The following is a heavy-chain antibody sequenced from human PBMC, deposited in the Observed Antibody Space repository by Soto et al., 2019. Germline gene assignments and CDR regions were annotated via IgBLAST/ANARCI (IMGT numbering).Heavy chain of an antibody. J-gene: IGHJ4*02. V-gene: IGHV1-69*13. D-gene: IGHD3-22*01. CDR1: GGTFSSYA. CDR2: IIPIFGTA. Sequence: ASVKVSCKASGGTFSSYAISWVRQAPGQGLEWMGGIIPIFGTANYAQKFQGRVTITADESTSTAYMELSSLRSEDTAVYYCARERTSSGYTDYWGQGTLVTVSS. CDR3: ARERTSSGYTDY.